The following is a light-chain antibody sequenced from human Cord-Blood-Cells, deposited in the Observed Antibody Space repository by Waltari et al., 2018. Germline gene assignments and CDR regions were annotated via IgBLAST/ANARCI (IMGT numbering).Light chain of an antibody. CDR2: EDS. CDR1: SRDVGSLNL. V-gene: IGLV2-23*01. Sequence: SALTQPVPDSLPPSQSVTTSSPRTSRDVGSLNLCSWYQQHPGKAPKLMIYEDSKRPSGVSNRFSGSKSGNTASLTISGLQAEDEADYYCCSYAGSSTVVFGGGTKLTVL. CDR3: CSYAGSSTVV. J-gene: IGLJ2*01.